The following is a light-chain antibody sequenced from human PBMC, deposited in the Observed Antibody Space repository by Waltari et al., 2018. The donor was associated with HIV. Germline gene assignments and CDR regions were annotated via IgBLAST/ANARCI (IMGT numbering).Light chain of an antibody. CDR3: QSYDSSLSGVV. J-gene: IGLJ2*01. V-gene: IGLV1-40*01. CDR2: GTS. CDR1: SSNIGAGYD. Sequence: QSVLTQPPSVSGAPGQRVTIPCTGSSSNIGAGYDVHWYQQLPGTAPKLLTYGTSNRPSGVPDRFSGSKSGTSASLAITGRQAEDEADYYCQSYDSSLSGVVFGGGTKLTVL.